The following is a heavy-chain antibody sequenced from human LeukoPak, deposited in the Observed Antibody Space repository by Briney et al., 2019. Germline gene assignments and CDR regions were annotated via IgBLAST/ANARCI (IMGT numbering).Heavy chain of an antibody. Sequence: GGSLRLSCAASGFTLSSYSMNWVRQAPGKGLEWVSSISSSSSYIYYADSVKGRFTISRDNTKNSVYLQMISLRAEDTAVYKCARIGYSSSSLDFWGRGTLVTVSS. D-gene: IGHD6-6*01. J-gene: IGHJ4*02. V-gene: IGHV3-21*04. CDR2: ISSSSSYI. CDR3: ARIGYSSSSLDF. CDR1: GFTLSSYS.